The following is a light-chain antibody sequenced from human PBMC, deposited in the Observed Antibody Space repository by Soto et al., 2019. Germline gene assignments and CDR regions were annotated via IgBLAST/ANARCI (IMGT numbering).Light chain of an antibody. Sequence: QSALTQPASVSGSPGQEITISCTGTRSDVGGYNYVSWYQQHPGKAPKLVIYDVTNRPSGVSNRFSGSKSGNTASLTISGLQAEDEAEYYCSSYTDISTVVFGGGTKVTVL. CDR1: RSDVGGYNY. CDR3: SSYTDISTVV. J-gene: IGLJ2*01. V-gene: IGLV2-14*01. CDR2: DVT.